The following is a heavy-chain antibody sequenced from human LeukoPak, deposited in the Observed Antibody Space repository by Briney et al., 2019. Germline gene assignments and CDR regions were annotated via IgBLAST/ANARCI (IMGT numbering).Heavy chain of an antibody. CDR2: INTNTGNP. CDR1: GYSFTSYT. J-gene: IGHJ6*02. V-gene: IGHV7-4-1*02. D-gene: IGHD3-22*01. Sequence: GASVKVSCKASGYSFTSYTMNWVRQAPGHGLEWMGWINTNTGNPTYAQGFTGRLVFSLDTSVSTAYLQISSLKAEDTAVYYCARDRGSLPAYYYYYGMDVWGQGTTVTVSS. CDR3: ARDRGSLPAYYYYYGMDV.